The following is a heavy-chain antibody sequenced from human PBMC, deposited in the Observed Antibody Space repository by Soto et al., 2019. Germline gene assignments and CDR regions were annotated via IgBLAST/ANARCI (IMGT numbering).Heavy chain of an antibody. CDR2: IILALGTP. V-gene: IGHV1-69*01. D-gene: IGHD2-8*01. Sequence: QVLLVQSGAEMKQPGSSVSVSCKASGDSFTNYAFTWVRQAPGQGPEWLGGIILALGTPHYSQRFQGRFTITGDESSSTVYMELGSLRLDDTAVYYCGRYCTNTKCRGGYYLDLWGQGTLLTVSS. CDR3: GRYCTNTKCRGGYYLDL. CDR1: GDSFTNYA. J-gene: IGHJ5*02.